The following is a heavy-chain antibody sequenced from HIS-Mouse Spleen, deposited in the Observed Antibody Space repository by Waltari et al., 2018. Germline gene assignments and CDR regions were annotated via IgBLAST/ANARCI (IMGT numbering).Heavy chain of an antibody. CDR3: AREIPYSSSWYDWYFDL. CDR1: ACPIRSSSYY. J-gene: IGHJ2*01. D-gene: IGHD6-13*01. CDR2: IYSSGGT. V-gene: IGHV4-39*07. Sequence: QLQLQESGPGLVKPSETLSLTCTVSACPIRSSSYYWGWIRQPPGKGLEWIGSIYSSGGTYYNPSLKSRVTISVDTSKNQFSLKLSSVTAADTAVYYCAREIPYSSSWYDWYFDLWGRGTLVTVSS.